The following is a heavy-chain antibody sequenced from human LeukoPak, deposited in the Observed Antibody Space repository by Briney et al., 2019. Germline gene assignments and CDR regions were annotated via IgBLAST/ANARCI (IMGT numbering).Heavy chain of an antibody. Sequence: PGRSLRLSCAASGFTLSSYGMHWVRQAPGKGLEWVAVISYDGSNKYYADSVKGRFTISRDNSKNTLYLQMNSLRAEDTAVYYCAKSSGTTFYYYYYYGMDVWGQGTTVTVSS. J-gene: IGHJ6*02. CDR3: AKSSGTTFYYYYYYGMDV. V-gene: IGHV3-30*18. CDR2: ISYDGSNK. CDR1: GFTLSSYG. D-gene: IGHD1-1*01.